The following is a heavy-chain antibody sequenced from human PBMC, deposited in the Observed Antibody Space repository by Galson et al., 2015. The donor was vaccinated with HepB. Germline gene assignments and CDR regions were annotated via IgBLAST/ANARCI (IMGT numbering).Heavy chain of an antibody. CDR2: VSGSGVTT. CDR3: AKGVGDYYYYMDV. D-gene: IGHD5/OR15-5a*01. CDR1: AFTFSSYA. Sequence: LRLSCAASAFTFSSYAMSWVRQAPGKGLEWVSGVSGSGVTTYYADSVKGRFTISRDNSKNTLFLQMNSLRAEDTAVYYCAKGVGDYYYYMDVWGKGTTVTVSS. J-gene: IGHJ6*03. V-gene: IGHV3-23*01.